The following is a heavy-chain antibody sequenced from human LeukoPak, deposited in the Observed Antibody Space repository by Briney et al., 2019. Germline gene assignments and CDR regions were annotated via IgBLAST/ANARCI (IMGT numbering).Heavy chain of an antibody. CDR2: IIPIFGTA. J-gene: IGHJ5*02. Sequence: SVRVSCKASGGTFSSYAISWVRQAPGQGLEWMGGIIPIFGTANYGQKFQARVTITTDESTRTAYLELSSLRSEDTAVYYCARGPYCSSTSCHPDWFDPWGQGTLVTVSS. CDR3: ARGPYCSSTSCHPDWFDP. D-gene: IGHD2-2*01. CDR1: GGTFSSYA. V-gene: IGHV1-69*05.